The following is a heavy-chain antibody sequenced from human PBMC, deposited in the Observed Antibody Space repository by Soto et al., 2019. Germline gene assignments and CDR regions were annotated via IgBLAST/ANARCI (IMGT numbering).Heavy chain of an antibody. V-gene: IGHV4-39*01. CDR1: GGSISSSSYY. D-gene: IGHD3-3*01. CDR3: ARLRFLDHAYYFDY. CDR2: IYYSGST. Sequence: SETLSLTCTVSGGSISSSSYYWGWIRQPPGKGLEWIGSIYYSGSTYYNPSLKSRVTISVDTSKNQFSLKLSSVTAADTAVYYCARLRFLDHAYYFDYWGQGTLVTVSS. J-gene: IGHJ4*02.